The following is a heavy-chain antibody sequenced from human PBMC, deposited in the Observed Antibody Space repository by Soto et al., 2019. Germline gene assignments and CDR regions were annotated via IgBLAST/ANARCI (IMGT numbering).Heavy chain of an antibody. J-gene: IGHJ4*02. CDR2: IYYSGST. V-gene: IGHV4-31*03. Sequence: QVQLQESGPGLVKPSQTLSLTCTVSGGSISSGGYYWSWIRQHPGKGLEWIGYIYYSGSTYYNPSQKSRVTISVDTSKNQLSLKLSSVTAADTAVYYCARESATENYFEYWGEGTLVTVSS. CDR1: GGSISSGGYY. CDR3: ARESATENYFEY. D-gene: IGHD5-12*01.